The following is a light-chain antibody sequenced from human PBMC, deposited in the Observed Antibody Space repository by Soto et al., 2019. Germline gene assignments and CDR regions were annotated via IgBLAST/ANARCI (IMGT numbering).Light chain of an antibody. V-gene: IGKV1-33*01. CDR3: QQYDNLPIT. J-gene: IGKJ4*01. Sequence: DIQMTQSPSSLSSSVGDRVTITCKASQDINNYLNWYQQKSGKAPKLLIYDASDLETGVPSRFSGSGSGTDFTFTISSLQPEDIATYYCQQYDNLPITFGGGTKVDIK. CDR2: DAS. CDR1: QDINNY.